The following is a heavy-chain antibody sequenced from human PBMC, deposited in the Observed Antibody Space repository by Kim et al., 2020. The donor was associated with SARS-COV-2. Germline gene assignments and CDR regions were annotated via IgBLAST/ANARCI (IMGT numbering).Heavy chain of an antibody. V-gene: IGHV3-30*02. CDR3: AKGWSGSYYGAFDI. Sequence: ADSVKGRFTISRDNSKNTLHLQMNSLRAEDTAVYYCAKGWSGSYYGAFDIWGQGTMVTVSS. J-gene: IGHJ3*02. D-gene: IGHD1-26*01.